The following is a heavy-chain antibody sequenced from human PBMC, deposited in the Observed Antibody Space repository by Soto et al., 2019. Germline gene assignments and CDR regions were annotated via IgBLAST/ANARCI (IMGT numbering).Heavy chain of an antibody. Sequence: ASVKVSCKASGGTFSSYTISWVRQAPGQGLEWMGRIIPILGIANYAQKFQGRVTITADKSTSTAYMELSSLRSEDTAVYYCARVSYWGAARDNYFDYWGQGTLVTVSS. CDR3: ARVSYWGAARDNYFDY. J-gene: IGHJ4*02. D-gene: IGHD6-6*01. CDR2: IIPILGIA. V-gene: IGHV1-69*02. CDR1: GGTFSSYT.